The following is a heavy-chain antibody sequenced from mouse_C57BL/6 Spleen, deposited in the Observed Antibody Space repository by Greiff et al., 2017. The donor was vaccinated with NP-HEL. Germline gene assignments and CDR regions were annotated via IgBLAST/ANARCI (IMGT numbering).Heavy chain of an antibody. CDR1: GYTFTDYN. CDR2: INPNNGGT. Sequence: VQLRQSGPELVKPGASVKMSCKASGYTFTDYNMHWVKQSHGKSLEWIGYINPNNGGTSYNQKFKDKATLTVDKSSSTAYMQLSSLTSEDSAVYYCARGAYDYDDYWGQGTTLTVSS. D-gene: IGHD2-4*01. V-gene: IGHV1-22*01. J-gene: IGHJ2*01. CDR3: ARGAYDYDDY.